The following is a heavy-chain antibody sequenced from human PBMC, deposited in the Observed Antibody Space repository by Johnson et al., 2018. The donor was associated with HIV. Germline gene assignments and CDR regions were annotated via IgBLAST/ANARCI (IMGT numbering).Heavy chain of an antibody. CDR2: ISYDGSNK. CDR1: GFTFSSYA. Sequence: HVQLVESGGGVVQPGRSLRLSCAASGFTFSSYAMHWVRQAPGKGLEWVAVISYDGSNKYYVDSVKGRFTISRDKSKNTLYLQMNSLRAEDTAVYYCASGIAVAGTLLDAFDIWGQGTMVTVTS. D-gene: IGHD6-19*01. J-gene: IGHJ3*02. CDR3: ASGIAVAGTLLDAFDI. V-gene: IGHV3-30*04.